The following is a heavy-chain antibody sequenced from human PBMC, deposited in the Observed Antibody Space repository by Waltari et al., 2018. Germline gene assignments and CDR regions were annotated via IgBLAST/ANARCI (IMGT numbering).Heavy chain of an antibody. J-gene: IGHJ4*02. Sequence: QVQLVESGGGVVQTGRSRRVYCVAAGLSCRSGGLQWFRQGPGKGLEWVAVISRDEKNTYYADSVKGRFITSRDNSKNTVYLQMNSLTTEDTAVYYCAREDYYDVGRIGANFDYWGQGTLVTVSP. CDR3: AREDYYDVGRIGANFDY. V-gene: IGHV3-30*04. CDR2: ISRDEKNT. CDR1: GLSCRSGG. D-gene: IGHD3-22*01.